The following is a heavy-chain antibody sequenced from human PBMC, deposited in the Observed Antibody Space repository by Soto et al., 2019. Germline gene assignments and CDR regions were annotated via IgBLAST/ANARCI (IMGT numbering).Heavy chain of an antibody. CDR1: GYTFTSYG. D-gene: IGHD3-22*01. V-gene: IGHV1-18*01. J-gene: IGHJ6*02. CDR2: ISAYNGNT. CDR3: ARATVITMIVVVSGMDV. Sequence: SVKVACKASGYTFTSYGISCVRQAPVQGLEWMGWISAYNGNTNYAQKLQGRVTMTTDTSTSTAYMELRSLRSDDTAVYYCARATVITMIVVVSGMDVWGQGPTMTV.